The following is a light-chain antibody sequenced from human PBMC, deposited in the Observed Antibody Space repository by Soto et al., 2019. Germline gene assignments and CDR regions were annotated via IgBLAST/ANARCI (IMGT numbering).Light chain of an antibody. CDR3: QRYNNWPLT. CDR1: QGIGST. Sequence: EIVMTQSPATLSGSPGECATLSCRASQGIGSTLAWYQHKPGRTPRLLIYDASTRATGVPARFSGSGSGTEFTRPITSLQSEDFAVYYCQRYNNWPLTFGGGTKVESK. CDR2: DAS. V-gene: IGKV3-15*01. J-gene: IGKJ4*01.